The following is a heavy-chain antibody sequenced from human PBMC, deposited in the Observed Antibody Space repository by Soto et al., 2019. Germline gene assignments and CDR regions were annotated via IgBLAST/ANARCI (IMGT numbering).Heavy chain of an antibody. CDR1: GFTFSSYD. D-gene: IGHD6-19*01. CDR2: ISNRDGRT. CDR3: AKDATRTSGWYYFAY. J-gene: IGHJ4*02. V-gene: IGHV3-23*01. Sequence: GGSLRLSRAASGFTFSSYDIGWVRPAPGKGLEWVSAISNRDGRTYYADSVKGRFTISRDNSKNTLYLQMNSLGAEDTAVYYCAKDATRTSGWYYFAYWGQGTLVTVSS.